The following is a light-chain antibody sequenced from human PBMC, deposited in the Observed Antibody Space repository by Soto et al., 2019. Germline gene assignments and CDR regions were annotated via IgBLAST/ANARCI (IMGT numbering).Light chain of an antibody. V-gene: IGKV3-20*01. J-gene: IGKJ4*02. Sequence: EIVLTQSPGTLSLSPGERATLSCRASQSVSSSYLAWYQQKPGQAPRLLIYGASSRATGIPDRFSGSGSGTDFTLTISSLEPEDFAVYYCQQYGSSRGLTFGGGTKVDIK. CDR1: QSVSSSY. CDR3: QQYGSSRGLT. CDR2: GAS.